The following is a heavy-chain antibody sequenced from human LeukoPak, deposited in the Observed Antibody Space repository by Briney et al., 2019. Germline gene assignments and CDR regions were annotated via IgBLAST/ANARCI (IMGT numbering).Heavy chain of an antibody. Sequence: GGSLRLSCAASGSTFSNYAMTWVRQAPGKGLEWVSVISGGGDSIYYADSVRGRFTISRDNSKNTLYLQMNSLRAEDTALYYCAKEAPFILFDPWGQGTLVTVSS. CDR3: AKEAPFILFDP. V-gene: IGHV3-23*01. D-gene: IGHD2-21*01. CDR1: GSTFSNYA. J-gene: IGHJ5*02. CDR2: ISGGGDSI.